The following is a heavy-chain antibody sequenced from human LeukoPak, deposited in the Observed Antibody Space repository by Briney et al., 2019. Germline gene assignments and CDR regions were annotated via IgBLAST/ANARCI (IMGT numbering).Heavy chain of an antibody. V-gene: IGHV3-30*02. J-gene: IGHJ4*02. D-gene: IGHD5-24*01. CDR1: GFTFSNFG. CDR3: AKVEMSTSPGGIDY. CDR2: IRYDGTNK. Sequence: GGSLRLSCAASGFTFSNFGMHWVRQAPGKELQWVTFIRYDGTNKYYADSVKGRFTISRDNSKNTLYLQMNSLRVEDTAIYYCAKVEMSTSPGGIDYWGQGTLVTVSS.